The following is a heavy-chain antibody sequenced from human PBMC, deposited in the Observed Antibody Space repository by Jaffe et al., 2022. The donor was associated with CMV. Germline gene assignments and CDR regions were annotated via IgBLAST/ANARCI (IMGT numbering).Heavy chain of an antibody. CDR3: ARDVGWLQSHFDY. J-gene: IGHJ4*02. V-gene: IGHV3-7*01. CDR1: GFTFSSYW. D-gene: IGHD5-12*01. CDR2: IKQDGSEK. Sequence: EVQLVESGGGLVQPGGSLRLSCAASGFTFSSYWMSWVRQAPGKGLEWVANIKQDGSEKYYVDSVKGRFTISRDNAKNSLYLQMNSLRAEDTAVYYCARDVGWLQSHFDYWGQGTLVTVSS.